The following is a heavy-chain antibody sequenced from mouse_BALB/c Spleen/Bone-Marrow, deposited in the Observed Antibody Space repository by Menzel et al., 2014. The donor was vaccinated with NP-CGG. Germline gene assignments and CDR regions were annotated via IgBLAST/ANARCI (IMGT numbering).Heavy chain of an antibody. D-gene: IGHD4-1*01. CDR2: ISSGGSYT. CDR1: RFTFSNYA. V-gene: IGHV5-9-3*01. J-gene: IGHJ2*01. CDR3: ARQGNWALDY. Sequence: VHVKQSGGGLVKPGGSLKLSCAASRFTFSNYAMSWVRQTPEKRLEWVATISSGGSYTYYPDSVKGRFTISRDNAQNTLYLQMSSLRSEDTAMYFCARQGNWALDYWGQGTTLTVSS.